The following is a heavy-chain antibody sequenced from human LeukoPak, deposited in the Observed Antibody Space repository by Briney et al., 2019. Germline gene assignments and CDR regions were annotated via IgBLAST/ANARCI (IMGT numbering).Heavy chain of an antibody. D-gene: IGHD3-9*01. Sequence: SETLSLTCTVSGGSISGYFWSWIRQPAGKGLEWIGRIHDNGDSNHNPSLKSRITMALDTSRNQVSLKLTSVTAADTAVYYCARVHDTTGYYHYFDSWGQGTLVTVSS. J-gene: IGHJ4*02. CDR3: ARVHDTTGYYHYFDS. CDR1: GGSISGYF. CDR2: IHDNGDS. V-gene: IGHV4-4*07.